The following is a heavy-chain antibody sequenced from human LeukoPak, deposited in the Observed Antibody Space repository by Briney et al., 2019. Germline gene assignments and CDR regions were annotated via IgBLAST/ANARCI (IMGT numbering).Heavy chain of an antibody. V-gene: IGHV1-8*01. Sequence: ASVKVSCKASGYTFTSYDINWVRQAPGQGLEWMGWMNPNSGNTGYAQKFQGGVTMTRNTSISTAYMELSSLRSEDTAVYYCARGRKIFGVVYGMDVWGQGTTVTVSS. J-gene: IGHJ6*02. D-gene: IGHD3-3*01. CDR1: GYTFTSYD. CDR3: ARGRKIFGVVYGMDV. CDR2: MNPNSGNT.